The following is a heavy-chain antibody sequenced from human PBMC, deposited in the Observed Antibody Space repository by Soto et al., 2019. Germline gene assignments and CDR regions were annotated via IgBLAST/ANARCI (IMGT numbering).Heavy chain of an antibody. Sequence: RPSVKVSCQAAGYTFSRYYMHLVRQAPGQGLEWMGIINPSGGSTSYAQKFQGRVTMTRDTSTSTVYMELSSLRSEDTAVYYCARTSLGYPNYYYYGMDVWGQGTTVTVSS. CDR3: ARTSLGYPNYYYYGMDV. D-gene: IGHD5-18*01. J-gene: IGHJ6*02. CDR1: GYTFSRYY. CDR2: INPSGGST. V-gene: IGHV1-46*03.